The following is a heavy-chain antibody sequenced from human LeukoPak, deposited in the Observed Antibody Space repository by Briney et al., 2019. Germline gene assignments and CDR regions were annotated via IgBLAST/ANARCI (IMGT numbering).Heavy chain of an antibody. CDR3: ARGGILLYFDWPPRTWSYYYYCYMDV. Sequence: GASVKVSCTASGYTFTSYDINWVRQANGQGREWMGWMKPNSGNTGYAEKGQGRVTMTRNTAICTSYVKLSSLRCEDTAVDCCARGGILLYFDWPPRTWSYYYYCYMDVWGEGSSVSVSS. D-gene: IGHD3-9*01. CDR2: MKPNSGNT. CDR1: GYTFTSYD. J-gene: IGHJ6*03. V-gene: IGHV1-8*01.